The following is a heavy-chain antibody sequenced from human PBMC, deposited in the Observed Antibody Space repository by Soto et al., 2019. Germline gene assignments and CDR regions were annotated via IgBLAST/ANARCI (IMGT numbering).Heavy chain of an antibody. CDR2: INPETGGT. CDR3: ARERYQVVSDGMDV. J-gene: IGHJ6*02. V-gene: IGHV1-2*02. CDR1: GYTFTGYY. D-gene: IGHD2-2*01. Sequence: ASVKVSCKASGYTFTGYYVHWVREAPGQGLEWMGWINPETGGTSYAQKFQGRVTLSRDTSINTAYLELSRLRFDDAAVYFCARERYQVVSDGMDVWGQGTTVTVSS.